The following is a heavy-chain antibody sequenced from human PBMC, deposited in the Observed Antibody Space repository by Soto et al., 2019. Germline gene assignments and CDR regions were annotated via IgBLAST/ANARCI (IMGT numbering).Heavy chain of an antibody. V-gene: IGHV1-24*01. CDR2: FDPEDGEK. J-gene: IGHJ6*02. D-gene: IGHD3-22*01. CDR1: GYTLTELS. Sequence: ASVKVSCKVSGYTLTELSMHWGRQAPGKGLEWMGGFDPEDGEKIYAQKFQGRVTMTEDTSTDTAYMELSSLRSEDTAVYYCATRYDSRSYGMDVWGQGTTVTVSS. CDR3: ATRYDSRSYGMDV.